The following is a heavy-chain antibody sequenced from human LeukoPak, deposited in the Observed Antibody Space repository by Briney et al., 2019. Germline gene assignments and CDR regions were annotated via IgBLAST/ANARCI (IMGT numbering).Heavy chain of an antibody. J-gene: IGHJ6*02. CDR3: ARVVTARYYYYGMDV. D-gene: IGHD2-21*02. Sequence: GESLKISCKGSGYSFTSYWIGWVRPMPGKGLEWMGIIYPGDSDTRYSPSFQGQVTISADKSISTAYLQWSSLKASDTAMYYCARVVTARYYYYGMDVWGQGTTVTVSS. CDR2: IYPGDSDT. CDR1: GYSFTSYW. V-gene: IGHV5-51*01.